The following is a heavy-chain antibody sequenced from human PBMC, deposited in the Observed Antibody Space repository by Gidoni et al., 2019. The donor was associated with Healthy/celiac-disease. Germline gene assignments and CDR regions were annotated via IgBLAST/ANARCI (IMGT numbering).Heavy chain of an antibody. CDR1: GFTFSSYA. J-gene: IGHJ4*02. CDR2: ISYDGSNK. Sequence: AASGFTFSSYAMHWVRQAPGKGLEWVAVISYDGSNKYYADSVKGRFTISRDNSKNTLYLQMNSLRAEDTAVYYCASGRWELSSTEGWGQGTLVTVSS. CDR3: ASGRWELSSTEG. V-gene: IGHV3-30-3*01. D-gene: IGHD1-26*01.